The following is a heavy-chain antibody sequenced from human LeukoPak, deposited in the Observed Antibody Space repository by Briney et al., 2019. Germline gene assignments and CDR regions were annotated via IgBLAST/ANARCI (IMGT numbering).Heavy chain of an antibody. Sequence: PSDTQSLTCTVSSHSDSSGSYHWRWIRQPPAKVLERIGFNYSSGSTKYNPTLKSRVPISIETLKNQASLKLNSVTTPDTAGDFWAVYRVSGSYFDYWGQGALVTVSS. CDR2: NYSSGST. CDR1: SHSDSSGSYH. CDR3: AVYRVSGSYFDY. V-gene: IGHV4-61*01. D-gene: IGHD3-10*01. J-gene: IGHJ4*02.